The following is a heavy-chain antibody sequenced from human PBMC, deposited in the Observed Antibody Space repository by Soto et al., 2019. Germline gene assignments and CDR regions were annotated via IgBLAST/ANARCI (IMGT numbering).Heavy chain of an antibody. D-gene: IGHD6-19*01. CDR2: MNPDSGDA. V-gene: IGHV1-8*02. CDR3: ARALAVRDTFDL. Sequence: QEQLVQSGAEVRKPGASVKVSCKASGYTFRNFDINWVRQATGQGFEWVGWMNPDSGDADYSPRFQGRVSMTRDISVSTAYMDLSSLGSEDTAVYYCARALAVRDTFDLWGQGTMVSVSS. CDR1: GYTFRNFD. J-gene: IGHJ3*01.